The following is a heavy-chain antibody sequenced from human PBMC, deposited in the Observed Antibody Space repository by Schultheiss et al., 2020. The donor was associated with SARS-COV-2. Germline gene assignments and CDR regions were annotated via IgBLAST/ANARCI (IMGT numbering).Heavy chain of an antibody. V-gene: IGHV3-30*03. J-gene: IGHJ4*02. CDR3: ARVRDIAVAGTFDY. Sequence: GGSLRLSCAASGFTFSNAWMNWVRQAPGKGLEWVAVISYDGSNKYYADSVKGRFTISRDNAKSSLYLQMNSLRAEDTAVYYCARVRDIAVAGTFDYWGQGTLVTVSS. CDR1: GFTFSNAW. CDR2: ISYDGSNK. D-gene: IGHD6-19*01.